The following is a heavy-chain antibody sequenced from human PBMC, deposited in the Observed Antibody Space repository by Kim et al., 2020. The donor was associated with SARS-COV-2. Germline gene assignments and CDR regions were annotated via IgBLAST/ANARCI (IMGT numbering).Heavy chain of an antibody. CDR1: GGSFSGYY. V-gene: IGHV4-34*01. CDR3: ARVGGSSSWYWNDYYYYYGMDV. Sequence: SETLSLTCAVYGGSFSGYYWSWIRQPPGKGLEWIGEINHSGSTNYNPSLKSRVTISVDTSKNQFSLKLSSVTAADTAVYYCARVGGSSSWYWNDYYYYYGMDVWGQGTTVTVSS. CDR2: INHSGST. D-gene: IGHD6-13*01. J-gene: IGHJ6*02.